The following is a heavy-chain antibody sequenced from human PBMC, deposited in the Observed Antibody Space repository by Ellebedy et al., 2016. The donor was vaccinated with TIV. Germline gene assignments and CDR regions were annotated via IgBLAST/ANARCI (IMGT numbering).Heavy chain of an antibody. CDR3: VKDQIAGDGRWVFDL. CDR2: IGTGGNT. V-gene: IGHV3-23*01. Sequence: GESLKISCAASGFTFTTYAMHWVRQAPGKGLEWVSGIGTGGNTFYADSVRGRFTISRDTSKNTVFLQMNSLRAEDTGIYYCVKDQIAGDGRWVFDLWGQGTMVTVSS. D-gene: IGHD5-24*01. CDR1: GFTFTTYA. J-gene: IGHJ3*01.